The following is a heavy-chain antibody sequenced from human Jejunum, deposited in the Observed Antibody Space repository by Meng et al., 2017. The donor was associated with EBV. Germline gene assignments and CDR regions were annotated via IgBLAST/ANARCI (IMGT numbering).Heavy chain of an antibody. CDR3: AHRDHNGMTEGLYNWFDP. CDR1: GFSLTTDGVG. V-gene: IGHV2-5*02. J-gene: IGHJ5*02. CDR2: VLWDGDK. Sequence: QTPVKASGPTPGNPAHALTLYCTFSGFSLTTDGVGVGLIRRPPGKALESLVLVLWDGDKRHSPPLRNRLSGIADTSQNQVALTMANMHSADTATYYGAHRDHNGMTEGLYNWFDPWSQGTMVTVSS. D-gene: IGHD1-14*01.